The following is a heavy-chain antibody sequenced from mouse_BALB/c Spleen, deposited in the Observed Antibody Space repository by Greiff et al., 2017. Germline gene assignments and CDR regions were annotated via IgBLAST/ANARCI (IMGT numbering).Heavy chain of an antibody. V-gene: IGHV1-9*01. J-gene: IGHJ4*01. CDR3: ARGWLRYAMDY. CDR1: GYTFSSYW. D-gene: IGHD2-2*01. CDR2: ILPGSGST. Sequence: VKLMESGAELMKPGASVKISCKATGYTFSSYWIEWVKQRPGHGLEWIGEILPGSGSTNYNEKFKGKATFTADTSSNTAYMQLSSLTSEDSAVYYCARGWLRYAMDYWGQGTSVTVSS.